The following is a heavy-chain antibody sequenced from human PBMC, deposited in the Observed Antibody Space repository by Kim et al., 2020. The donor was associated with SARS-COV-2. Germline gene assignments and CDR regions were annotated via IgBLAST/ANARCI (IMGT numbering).Heavy chain of an antibody. CDR1: GFTFSSYS. J-gene: IGHJ6*02. V-gene: IGHV3-21*01. CDR3: ARGGYSSGWTGVYYYYGMDV. D-gene: IGHD6-19*01. CDR2: ISSSSSYI. Sequence: GGSLRLSCAASGFTFSSYSMNWVRQAPGKGLEWVSSISSSSSYIYYADSVKGRFTISRDNAKNSLYLQMNSLRAEDTAVYYCARGGYSSGWTGVYYYYGMDVWGQGTTVTVSS.